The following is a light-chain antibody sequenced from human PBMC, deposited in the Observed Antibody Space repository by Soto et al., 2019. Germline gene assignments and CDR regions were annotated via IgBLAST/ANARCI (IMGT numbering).Light chain of an antibody. CDR1: NIGSKS. J-gene: IGLJ1*01. V-gene: IGLV3-21*04. CDR2: YDS. CDR3: QVWDSSSDPYV. Sequence: SYELTQPPSVSVAPGKTARITCGGNNIGSKSVHWYQQKPRQAPVLVIYYDSDRPSGIPERFSGSNSGNTATLTVSRVEAGDEADYFCQVWDSSSDPYVFGPGTEVTLL.